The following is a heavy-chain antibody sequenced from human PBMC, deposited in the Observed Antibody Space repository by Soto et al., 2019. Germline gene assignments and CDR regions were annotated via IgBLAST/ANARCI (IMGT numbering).Heavy chain of an antibody. V-gene: IGHV6-1*01. CDR3: ARGYSSSWTYYYYGMDV. CDR1: GDSVSSNSAA. Sequence: SQTLSLTCAISGDSVSSNSAAWNWIRQSPSRGLEWLGRTYYRSKWYNDYAVSVKSRITINPDTSKNQFSLQLNSVTPEDTAVYYCARGYSSSWTYYYYGMDVWGQGTTVTISS. J-gene: IGHJ6*02. D-gene: IGHD6-13*01. CDR2: TYYRSKWYN.